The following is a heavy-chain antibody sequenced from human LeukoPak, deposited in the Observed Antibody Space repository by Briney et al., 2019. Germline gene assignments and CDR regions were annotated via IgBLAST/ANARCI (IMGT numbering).Heavy chain of an antibody. J-gene: IGHJ3*02. CDR1: GGSISSYY. Sequence: SETLSLTCTVSGGSISSYYWSWIRQPPGKGLEWIGYIYYSGSTNYNPSLKSRVTISVDTSKNQFSLKLSSVTAADTAVYYCARDGDCDDAFDIWGQGTMVTVSS. CDR3: ARDGDCDDAFDI. D-gene: IGHD2-21*02. CDR2: IYYSGST. V-gene: IGHV4-59*01.